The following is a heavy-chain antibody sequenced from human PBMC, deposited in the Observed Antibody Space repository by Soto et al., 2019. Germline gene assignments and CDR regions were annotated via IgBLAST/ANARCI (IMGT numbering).Heavy chain of an antibody. CDR2: INHSGST. V-gene: IGHV4-34*01. Sequence: PSETLALTCAVYGGSFSGYYWSWIRQPPGKGLEWIGEINHSGSTNYNPSLKSRVTISVDTSKNQFSLKLSSVTAADTAVYYCARARYDFWRGYYYYYGMDVWGQGTTVTVSS. D-gene: IGHD3-3*01. CDR1: GGSFSGYY. CDR3: ARARYDFWRGYYYYYGMDV. J-gene: IGHJ6*02.